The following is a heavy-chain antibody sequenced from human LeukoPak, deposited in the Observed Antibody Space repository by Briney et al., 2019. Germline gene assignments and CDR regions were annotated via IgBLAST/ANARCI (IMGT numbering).Heavy chain of an antibody. CDR2: IKYRGTT. Sequence: SETLSLTCTVSGGSISTSDYNSGCIRQPPGKGLEWIGSIKYRGTTYYNPSLKRRVTISVDTSKNQFSLKLSSVTAADTDVYYCARTVMVGASDYWGQGTLVTVSS. J-gene: IGHJ4*02. CDR3: ARTVMVGASDY. CDR1: GGSISTSDYN. V-gene: IGHV4-39*01. D-gene: IGHD2-15*01.